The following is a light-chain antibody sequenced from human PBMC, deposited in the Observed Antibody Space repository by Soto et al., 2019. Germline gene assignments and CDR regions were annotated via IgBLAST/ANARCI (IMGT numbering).Light chain of an antibody. Sequence: EIVLPKSTGPLSLSPGERATLSCRAIQSVSSSYLAWYQQKPGQAPRLLIYGASSRATGIPDRFSGSGSGTDFTLTISRLEPEDFAVYYCQQYGGVPRYTLGQGTKVDIK. V-gene: IGKV3-20*01. CDR3: QQYGGVPRYT. CDR2: GAS. J-gene: IGKJ2*01. CDR1: QSVSSSY.